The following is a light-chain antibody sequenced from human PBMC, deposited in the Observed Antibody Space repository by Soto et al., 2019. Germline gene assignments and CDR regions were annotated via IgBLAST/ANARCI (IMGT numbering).Light chain of an antibody. CDR1: QSVSSGY. CDR2: GAS. J-gene: IGKJ1*01. CDR3: QQYSDSPPWT. V-gene: IGKV3-20*01. Sequence: EIVLTQSPGTLSLSPGERATLSCRASQSVSSGYLAWYQQKPGQAPRLLIYGASSRATGIPDRFSGTGSGTDFTLTISRLEPEDFAVYYCQQYSDSPPWTFGQGTKVEIK.